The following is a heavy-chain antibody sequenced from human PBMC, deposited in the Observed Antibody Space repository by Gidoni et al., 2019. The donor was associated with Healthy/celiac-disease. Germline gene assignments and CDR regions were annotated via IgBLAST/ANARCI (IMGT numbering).Heavy chain of an antibody. CDR1: GFTFSSYA. Sequence: QVQLVESGGGVVQPGRSLRLSCAASGFTFSSYAMHWVRQAPGKGLEWVAVISYDGSNKYYADSVKGRFTISRDNSKNTLYLQMNSLRAEDTAVYYCARDHSSSWSQFDYWGQGTLVTVSS. CDR3: ARDHSSSWSQFDY. CDR2: ISYDGSNK. V-gene: IGHV3-30*04. D-gene: IGHD6-13*01. J-gene: IGHJ4*02.